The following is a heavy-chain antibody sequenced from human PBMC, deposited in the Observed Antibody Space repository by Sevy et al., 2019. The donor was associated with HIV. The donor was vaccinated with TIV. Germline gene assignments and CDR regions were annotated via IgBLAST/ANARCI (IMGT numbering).Heavy chain of an antibody. V-gene: IGHV3-72*01. CDR2: IRNRAKSSTT. J-gene: IGHJ2*01. D-gene: IGHD6-19*01. CDR3: AAVAADRGYFNV. Sequence: GGSLRLSCAASGFTFGDLYMDWVRQAPGKGLKWIGRIRNRAKSSTTEYAASVKGRFSITRDDSENLVYLQMNSLKTEDTARYYCAAVAADRGYFNVWGRGTLVTVSS. CDR1: GFTFGDLY.